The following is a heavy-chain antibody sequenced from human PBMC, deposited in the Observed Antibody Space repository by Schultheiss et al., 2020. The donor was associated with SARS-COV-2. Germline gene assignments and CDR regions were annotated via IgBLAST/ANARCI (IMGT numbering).Heavy chain of an antibody. CDR1: GGSVSSGSYY. V-gene: IGHV4-61*01. CDR2: IYYSGST. J-gene: IGHJ6*02. D-gene: IGHD3-9*01. CDR3: ARDPGSYDILTGYYYYYGMDV. Sequence: SETLSLTCTVSGGSVSSGSYYWSWIRQPPGKGLEWIGYIYYSGSTNYNPSLKSRVTISVDTSKNQFSLKLSSVTAADTAVYYCARDPGSYDILTGYYYYYGMDVWGQGTTVTVSS.